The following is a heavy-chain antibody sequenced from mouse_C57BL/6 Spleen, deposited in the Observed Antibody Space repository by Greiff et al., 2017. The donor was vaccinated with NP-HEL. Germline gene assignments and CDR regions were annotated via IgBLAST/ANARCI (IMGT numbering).Heavy chain of an antibody. D-gene: IGHD1-1*01. Sequence: QVQLKESGAELVRPGASVTLSCKASGYTFTDYEMHWVKQTPVHGLEWIGAIDPETGGTAYNQKFKGKAILTADKSSSTAYMELRSLTSEDSAVYYCTRNYYGSSYYWYFDVWGTGTTVTVSS. V-gene: IGHV1-15*01. CDR3: TRNYYGSSYYWYFDV. CDR2: IDPETGGT. J-gene: IGHJ1*03. CDR1: GYTFTDYE.